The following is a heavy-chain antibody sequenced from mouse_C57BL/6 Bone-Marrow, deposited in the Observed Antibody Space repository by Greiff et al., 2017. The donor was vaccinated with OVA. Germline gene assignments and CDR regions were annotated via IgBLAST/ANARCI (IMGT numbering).Heavy chain of an antibody. CDR2: IHPNSGST. CDR3: AVDGYYPPA. V-gene: IGHV1-64*01. Sequence: VQLQQPGAELVKPGASVKLSCKASGYTFTSYWMHWVKQRPGQGLEWIGMIHPNSGSTNYNEKFQGKATITADTSSNTAYLQLSSLTSEDTAICYCAVDGYYPPAWGHGTTLT. D-gene: IGHD2-3*01. CDR1: GYTFTSYW. J-gene: IGHJ2*01.